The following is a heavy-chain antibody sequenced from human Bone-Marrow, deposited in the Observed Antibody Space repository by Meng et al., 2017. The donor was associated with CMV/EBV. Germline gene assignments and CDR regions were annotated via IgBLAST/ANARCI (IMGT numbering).Heavy chain of an antibody. Sequence: SGFSFSDYYMRLIRQAPGTGLEWVSYISGSGSNINHVDSVKGRFTISRDNTKNSLYLQMNSLRVEDTAVYYCARTPDLVAGTGYFDYWGQGTLVTVSS. D-gene: IGHD6-19*01. J-gene: IGHJ4*02. V-gene: IGHV3-11*01. CDR1: GFSFSDYY. CDR3: ARTPDLVAGTGYFDY. CDR2: ISGSGSNI.